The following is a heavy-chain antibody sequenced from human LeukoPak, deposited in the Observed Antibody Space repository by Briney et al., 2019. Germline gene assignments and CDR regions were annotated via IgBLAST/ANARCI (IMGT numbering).Heavy chain of an antibody. CDR1: GGSISSYY. Sequence: PSETPSLTCTVSGGSISSYYWSWIRQPPGKGLEWIGYIYYSGSTNYNPSLKSRVTISVDTSKNQFSLKLSSVTAADTAVYYCMSRGYWGQGTLVTVSS. CDR3: MSRGY. J-gene: IGHJ4*02. CDR2: IYYSGST. V-gene: IGHV4-59*01.